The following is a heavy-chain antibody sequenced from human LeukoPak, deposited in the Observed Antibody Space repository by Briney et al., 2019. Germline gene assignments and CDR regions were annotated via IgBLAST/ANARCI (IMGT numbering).Heavy chain of an antibody. Sequence: TLPLTCAVYGGSFSGYYWSWIRQPPGKGLEGIGEINHSGSTNYNPSLKSRVTISVDKCKNQFSLKLSSVTAADTAVYYCAREVRAVDYSNYVDYWGQGTLVTVSS. D-gene: IGHD4-4*01. V-gene: IGHV4-34*09. CDR1: GGSFSGYY. CDR2: INHSGST. J-gene: IGHJ4*02. CDR3: AREVRAVDYSNYVDY.